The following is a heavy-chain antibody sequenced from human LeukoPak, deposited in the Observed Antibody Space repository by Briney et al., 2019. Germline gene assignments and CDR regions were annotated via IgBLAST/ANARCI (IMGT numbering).Heavy chain of an antibody. Sequence: VKVSCQASGGALRGYAVTWVRLAPGQGLEWMGGIILIFGSTNYAPKFEGRLTITADESTNTVYMELSSLRSEDTAVYFCARGFSGPNWGKRYYDHWGQGTLVTVSS. CDR1: GGALRGYA. D-gene: IGHD7-27*01. CDR3: ARGFSGPNWGKRYYDH. V-gene: IGHV1-69*13. CDR2: IILIFGST. J-gene: IGHJ4*02.